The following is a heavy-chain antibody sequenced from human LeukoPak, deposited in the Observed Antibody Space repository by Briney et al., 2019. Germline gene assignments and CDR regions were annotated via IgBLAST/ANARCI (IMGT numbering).Heavy chain of an antibody. CDR2: LSPSGDKT. Sequence: GGSLRLSCAASGFTFSSHGMNWVRQAPGQGLEWVSGLSPSGDKTYYADYVKGRFTISRDNSKNMVYLQMNSLGAEDTAVYYCAKDSGWIEFDDWGQGTLVIVSS. V-gene: IGHV3-23*01. J-gene: IGHJ4*02. CDR3: AKDSGWIEFDD. D-gene: IGHD2-2*03. CDR1: GFTFSSHG.